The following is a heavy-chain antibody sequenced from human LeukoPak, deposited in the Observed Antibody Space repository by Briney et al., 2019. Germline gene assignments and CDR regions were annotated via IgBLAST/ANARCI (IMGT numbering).Heavy chain of an antibody. D-gene: IGHD1-14*01. V-gene: IGHV3-48*01. CDR1: GFTFRSYS. CDR2: INSDNSKI. J-gene: IGHJ4*02. CDR3: ASDPDSGGGFDY. Sequence: GGSLRLSCAAFGFTFRSYSMNWVRQAPGQGLEWLSYINSDNSKIYYADSVKGRFTISRDEAKNSLYLQMNSLRVEDTAVYYCASDPDSGGGFDYWGQGTLVTVYS.